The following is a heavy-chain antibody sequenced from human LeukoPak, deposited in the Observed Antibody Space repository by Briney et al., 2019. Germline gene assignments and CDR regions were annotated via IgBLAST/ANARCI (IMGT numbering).Heavy chain of an antibody. Sequence: GGSLRLSCAASGFTVSSNYMSWVRQAPGKGLEWVSVIYSGGSTYYADSVKGRFTISRDNSKNILYLQINSLRAEDTAVYYCARGIAAAGTGLFNWGQGTLLTVSS. V-gene: IGHV3-53*01. D-gene: IGHD6-13*01. J-gene: IGHJ4*02. CDR3: ARGIAAAGTGLFN. CDR2: IYSGGST. CDR1: GFTVSSNY.